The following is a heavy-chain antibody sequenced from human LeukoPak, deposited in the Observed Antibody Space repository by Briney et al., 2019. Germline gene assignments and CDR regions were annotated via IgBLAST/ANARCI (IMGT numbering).Heavy chain of an antibody. CDR1: EFTFSSHA. V-gene: IGHV3-23*01. Sequence: GGSLRLSCAASEFTFSSHAMSWVRQAPGKGLEWVSAISGSGGSTYYADSVKGRFTISRDNSKNTLCLQMNSLRAEDTAVYYCAKEVGHSGDYWGQGTLVTVSS. J-gene: IGHJ4*02. CDR3: AKEVGHSGDY. CDR2: ISGSGGST. D-gene: IGHD3/OR15-3a*01.